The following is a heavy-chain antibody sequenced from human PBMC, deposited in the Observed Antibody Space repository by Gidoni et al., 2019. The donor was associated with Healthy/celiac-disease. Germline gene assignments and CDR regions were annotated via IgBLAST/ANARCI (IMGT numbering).Heavy chain of an antibody. CDR1: GFTFSSYA. D-gene: IGHD2-21*02. J-gene: IGHJ3*02. CDR2: ISGSGGST. V-gene: IGHV3-23*04. Sequence: EVQLVESGGGLVQPGGSLRLSCAASGFTFSSYAMSWVRQAPGKGLEWVSAISGSGGSTYYADSVKGRFTISRDNSKNTLYLQMNSLRAEDTAVYYCAKVRVVAYCGGDCSRDAFDIWGQGTMVTVSS. CDR3: AKVRVVAYCGGDCSRDAFDI.